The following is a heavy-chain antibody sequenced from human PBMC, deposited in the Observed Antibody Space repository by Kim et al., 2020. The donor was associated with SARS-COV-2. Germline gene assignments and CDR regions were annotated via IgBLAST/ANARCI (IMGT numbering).Heavy chain of an antibody. Sequence: DEKYYSTPLKTRLTISKGTSKNQVVLTMTNMDPVDTATYYCARRGNSGYQYWGQGTLVTVSS. CDR2: DEK. CDR3: ARRGNSGYQY. D-gene: IGHD3-22*01. V-gene: IGHV2-70*01. J-gene: IGHJ4*02.